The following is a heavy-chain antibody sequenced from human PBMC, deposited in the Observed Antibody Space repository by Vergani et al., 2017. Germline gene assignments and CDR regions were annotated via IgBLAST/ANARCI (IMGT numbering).Heavy chain of an antibody. CDR1: GFSFGDYA. CDR3: AKARDPNCKGGNCYSYYYGLDL. CDR2: IKQDGSEE. V-gene: IGHV3-7*03. J-gene: IGHJ6*02. Sequence: EVQLVESGGGLVPPGRSLRLSCAASGFSFGDYAMTWVRQAPGKGLEWVANIKQDGSEEYYVDSVKGRFTISRDNAKNSMYLQMNSLRVEDTAIYYCAKARDPNCKGGNCYSYYYGLDLWGQGTTVTVSS. D-gene: IGHD2-21*01.